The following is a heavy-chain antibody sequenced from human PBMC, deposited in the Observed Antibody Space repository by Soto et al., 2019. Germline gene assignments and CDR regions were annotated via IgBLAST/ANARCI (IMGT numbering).Heavy chain of an antibody. V-gene: IGHV1-69*01. CDR2: IIPMCGTA. CDR1: GDTFSSYA. CDR3: ARVGPAHYYDSSGYYSPLDY. D-gene: IGHD3-22*01. J-gene: IGHJ4*02. Sequence: QVQLVQSGAEVKKPGSSVKVSCKASGDTFSSYAINWVRQAPGQGLEWMGGIIPMCGTANYAQKFKGRFTITTGESTSTVYMELSSLRSEDTAVYYCARVGPAHYYDSSGYYSPLDYWGQGTLVTVSS.